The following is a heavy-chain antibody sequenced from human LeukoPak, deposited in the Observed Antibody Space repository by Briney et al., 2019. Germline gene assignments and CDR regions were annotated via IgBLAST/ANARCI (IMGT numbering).Heavy chain of an antibody. J-gene: IGHJ4*02. CDR3: STYGSGRKFDY. D-gene: IGHD3-10*01. Sequence: GGSLRLSCVGSGFSFTDAWMSWVRQIPGKGLDWVGRIESKTDGETTDYATPVKDRFIISRDDSTNTLYLQMNSLKSEDTAVYYCSTYGSGRKFDYWGQGTLVTVSS. V-gene: IGHV3-15*04. CDR2: IESKTDGETT. CDR1: GFSFTDAW.